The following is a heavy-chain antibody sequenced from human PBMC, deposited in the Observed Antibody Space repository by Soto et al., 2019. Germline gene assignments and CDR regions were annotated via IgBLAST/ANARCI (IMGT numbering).Heavy chain of an antibody. CDR2: MSNSGSA. CDR1: GGSVSRGHDF. V-gene: IGHV4-61*03. J-gene: IGHJ2*01. CDR3: VRHEGWHLDL. Sequence: QVQLQESGPGLVKPSETLSLTCNVSGGSVSRGHDFWTWIRQPPGQGLEWIGYMSNSGSANYNPSLKSRATISVDTSKNHCSLNLSSVTAADTAVYYCVRHEGWHLDLWGRGTLVTVSS.